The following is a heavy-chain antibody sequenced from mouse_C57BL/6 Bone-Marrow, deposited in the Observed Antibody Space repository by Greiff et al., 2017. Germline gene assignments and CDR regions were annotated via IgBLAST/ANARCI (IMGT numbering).Heavy chain of an antibody. V-gene: IGHV1-52*01. CDR1: GYTFTSYW. J-gene: IGHJ2*01. D-gene: IGHD1-1*01. CDR2: IDPSDSET. CDR3: ARGGYYSSSAFAY. Sequence: VQLQQPGAELVRPGSSVKLSCKASGYTFTSYWMHWVKQRPIQGLEWIGNIDPSDSETNYNQKFKDKATLTVDKSSSTAYMQLSSLTSEDSAVYYCARGGYYSSSAFAYWGQGTTLTVSS.